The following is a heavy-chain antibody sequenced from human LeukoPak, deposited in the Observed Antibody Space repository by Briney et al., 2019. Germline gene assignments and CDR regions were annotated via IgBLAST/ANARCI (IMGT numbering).Heavy chain of an antibody. Sequence: PGGSLRLSCVASGFTFSDYAMHWVRQAPGKGLEWVAVIYYDGSKKYYADSVEGRFTISRDNSKNTLYLHMKSLGVEDTAVYHCARGPDGYNSHFDYWGQGTLVTVSS. CDR2: IYYDGSKK. CDR1: GFTFSDYA. CDR3: ARGPDGYNSHFDY. J-gene: IGHJ4*02. D-gene: IGHD5-24*01. V-gene: IGHV3-30-3*01.